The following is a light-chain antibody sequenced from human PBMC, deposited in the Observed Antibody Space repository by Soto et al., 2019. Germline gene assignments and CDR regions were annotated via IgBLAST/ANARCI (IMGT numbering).Light chain of an antibody. Sequence: DIVITQSPATLSVSPGQRATLSCRASQSVSSNLAWYQQKPGQAPRLLIYGASTMATGIPARFSGSGSGTEFTLTINSLQSEDFAVYYCQQYNNWPPYTFGQGTKLEIK. V-gene: IGKV3-15*01. CDR1: QSVSSN. CDR3: QQYNNWPPYT. CDR2: GAS. J-gene: IGKJ2*01.